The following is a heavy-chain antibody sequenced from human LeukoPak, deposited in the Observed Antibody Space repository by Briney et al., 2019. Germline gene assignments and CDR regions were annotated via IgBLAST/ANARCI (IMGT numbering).Heavy chain of an antibody. J-gene: IGHJ4*02. CDR1: GYTFTGYY. CDR2: INPNSGGT. D-gene: IGHD3-16*02. V-gene: IGHV1-2*02. Sequence: GASVKVSCKASGYTFTGYYIHWVRQAPGQGLEWMGWINPNSGGTNYAQKFQGRVTMTRDTSISTAYMELSRLRSDDTAVYYCARTPIYLPYYFDYWGQGTLVTVSS. CDR3: ARTPIYLPYYFDY.